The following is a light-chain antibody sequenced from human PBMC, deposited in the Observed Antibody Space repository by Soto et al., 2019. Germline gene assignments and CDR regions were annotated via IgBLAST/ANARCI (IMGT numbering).Light chain of an antibody. CDR3: QQYYSTPRT. V-gene: IGKV4-1*01. CDR2: WAS. CDR1: QSVLYNSNNKNY. Sequence: DIVMTQSPDSLAVSLGERATINCRSSQSVLYNSNNKNYLAWYQQKPGQPPKLLIYWASTRESGVPDRFSGSGSGTDSTLTISSLQAEDVAVYYCQQYYSTPRTFGGGTKVEI. J-gene: IGKJ4*01.